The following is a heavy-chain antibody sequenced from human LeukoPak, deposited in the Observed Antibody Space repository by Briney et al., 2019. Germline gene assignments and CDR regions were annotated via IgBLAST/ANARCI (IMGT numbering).Heavy chain of an antibody. Sequence: GGSLRLSCAASGFTFSSYAMSWVRQAPGKGLEWVSGISGSGDNTYYADSVKGRFTISRDNSKNTLYVQVNSLGTEDTAAYYCAKGSYYYSSGSFYFDYWGQGTLVNVSS. J-gene: IGHJ4*02. CDR2: ISGSGDNT. CDR3: AKGSYYYSSGSFYFDY. CDR1: GFTFSSYA. D-gene: IGHD3-22*01. V-gene: IGHV3-23*01.